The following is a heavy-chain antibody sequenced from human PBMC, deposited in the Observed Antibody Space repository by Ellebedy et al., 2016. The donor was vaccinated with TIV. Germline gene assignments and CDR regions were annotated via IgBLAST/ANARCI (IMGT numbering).Heavy chain of an antibody. V-gene: IGHV4-39*01. CDR1: GGSITSSSYY. CDR3: ARHLLHPNLRLGELSLNWYFDL. J-gene: IGHJ2*01. D-gene: IGHD3-16*02. CDR2: IYYGWNT. Sequence: SETLSLTCNVSGGSITSSSYYWGWIRQSPGNGLEWIAAIYYGWNTYYSPSLKSRVTISVDTSKNQFSLKLSSVTAADTAVYYCARHLLHPNLRLGELSLNWYFDLWGRGTLVTVSS.